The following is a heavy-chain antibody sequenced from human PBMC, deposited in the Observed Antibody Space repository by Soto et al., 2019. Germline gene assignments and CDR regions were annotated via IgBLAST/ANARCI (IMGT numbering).Heavy chain of an antibody. CDR3: ARDKGGSYHLTFGMDV. Sequence: ASVKVSCKASGYTFTSYGISWVRQAPGQGLEWMGWISAYNGNTNYAQKLQGRVTMTTDTSTSTAYMELRSLRSDDTAVYYCARDKGGSYHLTFGMDVWGQGTTVTVSS. J-gene: IGHJ6*02. D-gene: IGHD1-26*01. CDR1: GYTFTSYG. CDR2: ISAYNGNT. V-gene: IGHV1-18*01.